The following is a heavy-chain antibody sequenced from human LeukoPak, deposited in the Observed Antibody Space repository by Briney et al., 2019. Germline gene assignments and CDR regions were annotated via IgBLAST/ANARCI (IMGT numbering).Heavy chain of an antibody. CDR1: GGSISSSSYY. Sequence: SETLSLTCTVSGGSISSSSYYWGWIRQPPGKGLEWIGSIYYSGSTYYSPSLKNRVTISVDTSKNQFSLKLSSVTAADTAVYYCASWAGAAAGFNGPLDYWGQGTLVTVSS. CDR3: ASWAGAAAGFNGPLDY. V-gene: IGHV4-39*07. D-gene: IGHD6-13*01. CDR2: IYYSGST. J-gene: IGHJ4*02.